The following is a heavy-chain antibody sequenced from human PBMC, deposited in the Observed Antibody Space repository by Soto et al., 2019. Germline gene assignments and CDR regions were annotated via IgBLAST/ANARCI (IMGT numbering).Heavy chain of an antibody. CDR1: GFTFSSYA. CDR2: ISGSGDIT. D-gene: IGHD1-26*01. J-gene: IGHJ4*02. CDR3: ARRGSGSYYDC. Sequence: EVQLLESGGGLVQPGGSLRLSCAASGFTFSSYAMRWVRQAPGKGLEWVSAISGSGDITYYADSVKGRFTISRDNSKNTLYLQMNSLRAEDTAIYYCARRGSGSYYDCWGQGTLVTVSS. V-gene: IGHV3-23*01.